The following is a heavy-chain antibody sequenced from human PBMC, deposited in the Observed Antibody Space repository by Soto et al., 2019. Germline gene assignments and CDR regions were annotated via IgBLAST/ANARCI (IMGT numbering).Heavy chain of an antibody. CDR2: IYSGGST. J-gene: IGHJ4*02. CDR3: AREQWLAGFDY. D-gene: IGHD6-19*01. V-gene: IGHV3-53*01. Sequence: GGSLRLSCAASGFTVSSNYMSWVRQAPGKGLEWVSVIYSGGSTYYADSVKGRFTISRDNSKNTLYLQMNSLRAEDTAVYYCAREQWLAGFDYWGQGTLVTVSS. CDR1: GFTVSSNY.